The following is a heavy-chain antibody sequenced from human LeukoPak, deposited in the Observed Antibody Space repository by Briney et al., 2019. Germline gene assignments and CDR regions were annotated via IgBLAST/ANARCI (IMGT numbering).Heavy chain of an antibody. V-gene: IGHV1-2*02. CDR3: ARNYGGTSKYFDY. J-gene: IGHJ4*02. CDR1: VYSFNNYY. Sequence: ASVKVSFKSSVYSFNNYYIHWVRQAPGQGLEWMGWISPNSGGTNYAQNFLGRVTMTRDTSITTAYMELSGLTSDDTALYYCARNYGGTSKYFDYWGEGTLVTVSS. D-gene: IGHD4-23*01. CDR2: ISPNSGGT.